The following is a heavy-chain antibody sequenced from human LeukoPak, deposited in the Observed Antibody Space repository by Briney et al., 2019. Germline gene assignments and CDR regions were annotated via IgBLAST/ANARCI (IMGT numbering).Heavy chain of an antibody. V-gene: IGHV3-33*01. D-gene: IGHD3-3*01. J-gene: IGHJ4*02. Sequence: PGGSLRLSCAASEFTFSSYGMHWVRQAPGKGLEWVADIWYDGSNKYYADSVKGGFTTSRDTYKNTLYLQMNSTRAEETAVYYGARAEVISSGNYDYYFVYWGEGTLVTVSS. CDR2: IWYDGSNK. CDR3: ARAEVISSGNYDYYFVY. CDR1: EFTFSSYG.